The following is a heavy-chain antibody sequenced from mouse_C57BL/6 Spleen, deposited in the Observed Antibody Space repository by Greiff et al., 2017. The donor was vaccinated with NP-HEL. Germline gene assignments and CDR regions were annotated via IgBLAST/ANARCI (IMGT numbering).Heavy chain of an antibody. CDR3: ARVGSRAY. Sequence: EVQLQQSGPGLVKPSQSLSLTCSVTGYSITSGYYWNWIRQFPGNKLEWMGYISYDGSNNYNPSLKNRISITRDTSKNQFFLKLNSVTTEDTATYYCARVGSRAYWGQGTLVTVSA. V-gene: IGHV3-6*01. CDR2: ISYDGSN. CDR1: GYSITSGYY. J-gene: IGHJ3*01.